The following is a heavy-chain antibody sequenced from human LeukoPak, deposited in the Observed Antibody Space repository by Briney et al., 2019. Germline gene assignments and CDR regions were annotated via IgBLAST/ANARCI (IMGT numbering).Heavy chain of an antibody. J-gene: IGHJ4*02. CDR2: IYYSGST. CDR3: ARVADYGVHRLDY. CDR1: GGSISSYY. D-gene: IGHD4-17*01. V-gene: IGHV4-59*01. Sequence: SETLSLTCTASGGSISSYYWSWIRQPPGKGLEWIGYIYYSGSTNYNPSLKSRVTISVDTSKNQFSLKLSSVTAADTAVYYCARVADYGVHRLDYWGQGILVTVSS.